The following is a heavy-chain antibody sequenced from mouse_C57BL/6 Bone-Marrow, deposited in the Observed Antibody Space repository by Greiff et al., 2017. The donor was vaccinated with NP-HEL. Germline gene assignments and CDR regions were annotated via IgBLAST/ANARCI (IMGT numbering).Heavy chain of an antibody. CDR3: ARGGTTVVATRYFDV. CDR2: ISDGGSYT. V-gene: IGHV5-4*01. D-gene: IGHD1-1*01. Sequence: EVQVVESGGGLVKPGGSLKLSCAASGFTFSSYAMSWVRQTPEKRLEWVATISDGGSYTYYPDNVKGRFTISRDNAKNNLYLQMSHLKSEDTAMYYCARGGTTVVATRYFDVWGTGTTVTVSS. J-gene: IGHJ1*03. CDR1: GFTFSSYA.